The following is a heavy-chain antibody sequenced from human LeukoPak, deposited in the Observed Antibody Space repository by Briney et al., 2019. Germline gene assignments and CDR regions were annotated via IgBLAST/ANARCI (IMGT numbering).Heavy chain of an antibody. CDR3: AKVRWAARPFGIGAFDI. V-gene: IGHV3-30*18. D-gene: IGHD6-6*01. J-gene: IGHJ3*02. CDR1: GFTFSSYG. Sequence: GGSLRLSCAASGFTFSSYGMHWVRQAPGKGLEWVAVISYDGSNKYYADSVKGRFTISRDNSKNTLYLQMNGLRAEDTAVYYCAKVRWAARPFGIGAFDIWGQGTMVTVSS. CDR2: ISYDGSNK.